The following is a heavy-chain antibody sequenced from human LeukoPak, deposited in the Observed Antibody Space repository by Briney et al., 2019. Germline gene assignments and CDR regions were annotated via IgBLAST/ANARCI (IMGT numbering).Heavy chain of an antibody. CDR3: ARVYNILTDSLHY. CDR1: GLTFTTYA. J-gene: IGHJ4*02. Sequence: GGSLRLSCAASGLTFTTYAMNWARQAPGKGLEWVSSISSSSSYIYYADSVKGRFTISRDNAKNSLYLQMNSLRAEDTAVYYCARVYNILTDSLHYWGQGTLVTVSS. CDR2: ISSSSSYI. D-gene: IGHD3-9*01. V-gene: IGHV3-21*01.